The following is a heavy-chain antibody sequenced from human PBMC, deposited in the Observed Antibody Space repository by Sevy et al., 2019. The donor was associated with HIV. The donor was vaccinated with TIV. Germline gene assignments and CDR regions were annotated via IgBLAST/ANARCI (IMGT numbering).Heavy chain of an antibody. CDR3: ARGVYSYGYWREFDY. D-gene: IGHD5-18*01. CDR2: IYYSGST. J-gene: IGHJ4*02. CDR1: GGSISSYY. Sequence: SETPSLTCTVSGGSISSYYWSWIRQPPGKGLEWIGYIYYSGSTNYNPSLKSRVTISVDTSKNQFSLKLSSVTTADTAVYYCARGVYSYGYWREFDYWGQGTLVTVSS. V-gene: IGHV4-59*01.